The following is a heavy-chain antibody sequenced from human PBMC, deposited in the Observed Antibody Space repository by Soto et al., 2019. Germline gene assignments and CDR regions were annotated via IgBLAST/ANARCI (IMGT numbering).Heavy chain of an antibody. V-gene: IGHV1-46*01. D-gene: IGHD3-22*01. Sequence: QVQLVQSGAEVKKPGASVRVSCKASGYTFTTYYLHWLRQAPGQGLEWMGIIDPRAGSASHAQNFQGRVTTTRDTSTRTVYMDLRSLRSEDTAVYYCARAGYYDSSGYDGFDIWGQGTMVTVSS. CDR1: GYTFTTYY. J-gene: IGHJ3*02. CDR3: ARAGYYDSSGYDGFDI. CDR2: IDPRAGSA.